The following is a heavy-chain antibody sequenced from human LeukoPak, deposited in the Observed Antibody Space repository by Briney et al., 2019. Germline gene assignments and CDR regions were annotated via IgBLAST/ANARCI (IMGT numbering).Heavy chain of an antibody. CDR2: IYHSGST. CDR1: GGSISSGGYY. CDR3: ARDPPGSGSTIGDY. V-gene: IGHV4-30-2*01. J-gene: IGHJ4*02. Sequence: PSETLSLTCTVSGGSISSGGYYWSWIRQPPGKGLEWIGYIYHSGSTYYNPSLKSRVTISVDRSKNQFSPKLSSVTAADTAVYYCARDPPGSGSTIGDYWGQGTLVTVSS. D-gene: IGHD3-10*01.